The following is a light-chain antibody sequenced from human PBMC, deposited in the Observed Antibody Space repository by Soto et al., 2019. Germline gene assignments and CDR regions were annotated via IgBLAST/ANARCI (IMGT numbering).Light chain of an antibody. Sequence: QSALTQPASVSGSPGQSITISCTGTSSDVGGYNYVSWYQQHPGKAPKLMIYDVSNRPSGVSNRFSGSKSGDTASLTFSGLQAEDEAGYYCSSYTSSSTLMVFGGGTKLTVL. CDR3: SSYTSSSTLMV. V-gene: IGLV2-14*01. J-gene: IGLJ2*01. CDR2: DVS. CDR1: SSDVGGYNY.